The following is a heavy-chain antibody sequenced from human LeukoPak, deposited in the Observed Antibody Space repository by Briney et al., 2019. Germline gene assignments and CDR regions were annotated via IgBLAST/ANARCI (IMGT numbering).Heavy chain of an antibody. D-gene: IGHD3-16*01. Sequence: SETLSLTCTVSGGSISGYYWSWIRQPAGKGLEWMGRIYSSGSTNYNPSLKSRVTMSLDTSNNAFTLKLSSVTAADTAVYYCARKRKGAYDFDHWGQGTLVTVSS. CDR3: ARKRKGAYDFDH. CDR2: IYSSGST. V-gene: IGHV4-4*07. CDR1: GGSISGYY. J-gene: IGHJ4*02.